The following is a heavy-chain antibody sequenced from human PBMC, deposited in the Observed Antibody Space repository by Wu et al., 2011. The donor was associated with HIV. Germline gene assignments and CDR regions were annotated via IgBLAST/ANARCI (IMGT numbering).Heavy chain of an antibody. CDR2: IIPIFGTT. V-gene: IGHV1-69*05. CDR1: GGTFSSYA. J-gene: IGHJ5*02. CDR3: ARVYGYYYDSSGYYKYNWFDP. Sequence: QVQLVQSGAEVKKPGSSVKVSCKASGGTFSSYAISWVRQAPGQGLEWMGGIIPIFGTTKYAQKFQGRVTITTDESTNTGYMELSSLRSDDTAVYYCARVYGYYYDSSGYYKYNWFDPWGQGTLVTVSS. D-gene: IGHD3-22*01.